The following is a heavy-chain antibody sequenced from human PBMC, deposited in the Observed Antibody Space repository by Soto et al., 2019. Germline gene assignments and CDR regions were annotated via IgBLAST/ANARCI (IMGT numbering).Heavy chain of an antibody. CDR2: ISAYNGNT. CDR1: GYTFTSYG. Sequence: ASVKVSCKASGYTFTSYGISWVRQAPGQGLEWMGWISAYNGNTNYAQKLQGRVTMTTDTSTSTAYMELRSLRSDDTAVYYCARDLGAHIAVAGTGMGTGLWTRYYYYGMDVWGQGTTVTV. J-gene: IGHJ6*02. D-gene: IGHD6-19*01. V-gene: IGHV1-18*01. CDR3: ARDLGAHIAVAGTGMGTGLWTRYYYYGMDV.